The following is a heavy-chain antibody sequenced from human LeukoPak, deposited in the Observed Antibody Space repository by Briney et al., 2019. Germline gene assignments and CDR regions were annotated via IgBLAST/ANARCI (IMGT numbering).Heavy chain of an antibody. V-gene: IGHV3-23*01. D-gene: IGHD3-10*01. CDR2: ISGSGGST. Sequence: GGTLRLSCAASGFTFSSYGMSWVRQAPGKWLEWVSAISGSGGSTYYADSVKGRFTISRDNSKNTLYLQMNSLRAEDTAVYYCAKDLGGRFGELSFDHWGQGTLVTVSS. CDR3: AKDLGGRFGELSFDH. J-gene: IGHJ5*02. CDR1: GFTFSSYG.